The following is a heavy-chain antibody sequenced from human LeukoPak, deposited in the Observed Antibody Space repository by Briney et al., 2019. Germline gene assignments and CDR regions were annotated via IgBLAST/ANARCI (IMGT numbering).Heavy chain of an antibody. Sequence: GGALRLSCAASGFTFSSYWMTWVRQAPGKGLEWVANIIQDGSEKYYVDSVKGRFTISRDNAKNALYLQMNSLRAEDTAVYYCARPFLQWLLSPDYWGQGTLVTVSS. D-gene: IGHD3-3*01. CDR3: ARPFLQWLLSPDY. V-gene: IGHV3-7*05. J-gene: IGHJ4*02. CDR2: IIQDGSEK. CDR1: GFTFSSYW.